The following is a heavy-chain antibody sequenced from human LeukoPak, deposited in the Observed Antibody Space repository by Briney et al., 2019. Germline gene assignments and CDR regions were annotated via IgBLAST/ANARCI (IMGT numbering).Heavy chain of an antibody. Sequence: ASVKVSCKASGYTFISYGINWVRQAPGQGLEWMGWISPHNGNTNYAQKLQGRVTMTTDTSTSTAYMEVRILRSDYTAVYYCARAWIAVAGPGTSDYWGQGTLVMVSS. J-gene: IGHJ4*02. CDR1: GYTFISYG. V-gene: IGHV1-18*01. CDR3: ARAWIAVAGPGTSDY. D-gene: IGHD6-19*01. CDR2: ISPHNGNT.